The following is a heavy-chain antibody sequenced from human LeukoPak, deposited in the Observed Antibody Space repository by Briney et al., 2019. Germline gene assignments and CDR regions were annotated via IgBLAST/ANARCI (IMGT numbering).Heavy chain of an antibody. CDR2: IYYSGST. CDR3: ARQHKSYYMDV. Sequence: SETLSLTXTVSGGSIRSYYWGWIRQPPGKGLEWIGSIYYSGSTYYNPSLKSRVTISVDTSKNQFSLKLSSVTAADTAVYYCARQHKSYYMDVWGKGTTVTVSS. CDR1: GGSIRSYY. V-gene: IGHV4-39*01. J-gene: IGHJ6*03.